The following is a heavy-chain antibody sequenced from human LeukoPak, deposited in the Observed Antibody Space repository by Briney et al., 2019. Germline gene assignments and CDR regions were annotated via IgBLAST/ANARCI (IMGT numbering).Heavy chain of an antibody. V-gene: IGHV4-38-2*02. J-gene: IGHJ5*02. CDR1: GYSISSGYY. Sequence: SETLSLTCTVSGYSISSGYYWGWIRQPPGKGLEWIGSIYHSGSTYYNPSLKSRVTISVDTSKNQFSLKLSSVTAADTAVYYCARANYGDYARWFDPWGQGTLVTVSS. CDR3: ARANYGDYARWFDP. CDR2: IYHSGST. D-gene: IGHD4-17*01.